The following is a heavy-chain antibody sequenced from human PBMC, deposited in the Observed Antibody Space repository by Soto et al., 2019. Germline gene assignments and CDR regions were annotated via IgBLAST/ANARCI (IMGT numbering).Heavy chain of an antibody. V-gene: IGHV3-30*18. D-gene: IGHD3-10*01. CDR3: AKDRVTMVRGVIPDFDY. CDR1: GFTFSSYG. Sequence: GGSLRLSCAASGFTFSSYGMHWVRQAPGKGLEWVAVISYDGSNKYYADSVKGRFTISRDNSKNTLYLQMNSLRAEDTAVYYCAKDRVTMVRGVIPDFDYWGQGT. J-gene: IGHJ4*02. CDR2: ISYDGSNK.